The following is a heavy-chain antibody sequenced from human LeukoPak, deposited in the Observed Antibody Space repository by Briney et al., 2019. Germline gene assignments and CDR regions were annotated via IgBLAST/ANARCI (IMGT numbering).Heavy chain of an antibody. Sequence: SETLSLTCTVSGGSISSSSYYWGWIRQPPGKGLEWIGSIYYSGSTYYNPSLKSRVTISVDTSKNQFSLKLSSVTAADTAVYYCARDQQQIRLPFDYWGQGTLVTVSS. J-gene: IGHJ4*02. CDR3: ARDQQQIRLPFDY. V-gene: IGHV4-39*07. CDR2: IYYSGST. CDR1: GGSISSSSYY. D-gene: IGHD5-12*01.